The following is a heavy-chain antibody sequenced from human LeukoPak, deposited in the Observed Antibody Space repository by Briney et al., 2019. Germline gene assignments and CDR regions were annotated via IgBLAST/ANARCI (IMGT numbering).Heavy chain of an antibody. J-gene: IGHJ4*02. CDR2: ISYDGTNK. V-gene: IGHV3-30*04. Sequence: GGSLRLSCAASGFIFSSHAMHWVRQAPGQGLEWVAVISYDGTNKYYADSVKGRFTISRDNSKNTLYVQMNSLRPEDTAVYYCARVAAGYSVNYFDYWGQGTLVTVSS. CDR3: ARVAAGYSVNYFDY. D-gene: IGHD4-23*01. CDR1: GFIFSSHA.